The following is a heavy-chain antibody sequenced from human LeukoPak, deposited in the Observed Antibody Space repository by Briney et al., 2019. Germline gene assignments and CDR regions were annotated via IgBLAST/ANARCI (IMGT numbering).Heavy chain of an antibody. D-gene: IGHD6-19*01. Sequence: RPGGSLRLSCAASGFTDYGMSWVRRAPGKGLEWVSGINWNGGTTTYADSVKGRFTISRDNAKNSLYLQMNSLRAEDTAFYYCARDRDQWLEAFDIWGQGTMVTVSS. J-gene: IGHJ3*02. V-gene: IGHV3-20*04. CDR3: ARDRDQWLEAFDI. CDR1: GFTDYG. CDR2: INWNGGTT.